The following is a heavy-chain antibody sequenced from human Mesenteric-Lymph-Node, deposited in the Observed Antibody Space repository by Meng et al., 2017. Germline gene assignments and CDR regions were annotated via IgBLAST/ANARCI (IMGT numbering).Heavy chain of an antibody. CDR3: ARGDIVATYYYYGMDV. CDR1: GFIFSDYW. CDR2: IKGDGGDK. V-gene: IGHV3-7*01. J-gene: IGHJ6*02. Sequence: GESLKISCETSGFIFSDYWMSWVRQAPGKGLEWVAHIKGDGGDKKYVDSVKGRFIISRDNTKNSLYLQMNSLRAEDAAVYYCARGDIVATYYYYGMDVWGQGTTVTVSS. D-gene: IGHD5-12*01.